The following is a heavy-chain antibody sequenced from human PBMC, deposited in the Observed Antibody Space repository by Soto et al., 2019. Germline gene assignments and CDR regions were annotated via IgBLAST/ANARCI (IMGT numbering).Heavy chain of an antibody. V-gene: IGHV4-59*01. CDR3: ARNGYCSGGSCYGIDY. J-gene: IGHJ4*02. D-gene: IGHD2-15*01. Sequence: SETLSLTCTVSGGSISSYYWSWIRQPPGKGLEWIGYIYYSGSTNYNPSLKSRVTISVDTSKNQFSLKLSSVTAADTAVYYCARNGYCSGGSCYGIDYWVQGTLVTVSS. CDR2: IYYSGST. CDR1: GGSISSYY.